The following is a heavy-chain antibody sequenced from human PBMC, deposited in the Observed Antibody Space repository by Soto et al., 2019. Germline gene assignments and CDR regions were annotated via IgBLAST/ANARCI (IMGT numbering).Heavy chain of an antibody. V-gene: IGHV1-8*02. CDR1: GYTITAHL. D-gene: IGHD2-2*02. CDR3: ARRIYQLLYGYGMDV. CDR2: MNPNSGNT. J-gene: IGHJ6*02. Sequence: GASVRVSCKASGYTITAHLLHRVRQATGQGLEWMGWMNPNSGNTGYAQKFQGRVTMTRNTSISTAYMALSSLRSEDTDVYYCARRIYQLLYGYGMDVWGQGTTVTVS.